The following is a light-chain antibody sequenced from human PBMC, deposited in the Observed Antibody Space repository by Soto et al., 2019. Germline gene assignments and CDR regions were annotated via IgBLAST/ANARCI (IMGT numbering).Light chain of an antibody. V-gene: IGKV1-8*01. J-gene: IGKJ5*01. Sequence: AIRMTQSPSSLSASIGDTVTITSRASQDIGSVLAWYQQKPGTAPKVLISGASDLHGGVPSRFSGSGSRTDFTLTITHLQSEDFATYYCQHYLNYPITFGQGTRLEIK. CDR1: QDIGSV. CDR2: GAS. CDR3: QHYLNYPIT.